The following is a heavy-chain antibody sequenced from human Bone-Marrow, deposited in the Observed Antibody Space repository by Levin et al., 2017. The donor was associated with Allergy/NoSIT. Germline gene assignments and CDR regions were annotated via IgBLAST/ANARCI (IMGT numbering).Heavy chain of an antibody. D-gene: IGHD3-10*01. J-gene: IGHJ4*02. Sequence: GGSLRLSCAASGFTFHDYAMHWVRQAPGKGLEWVSGITWNSGNKDYADSVKGRFTISRDNTKKSLYLQMNSLRAEDTAFYYCVKDGDKYYYGSGNYYIFDSWGQGALVTVSS. CDR2: ITWNSGNK. V-gene: IGHV3-9*01. CDR3: VKDGDKYYYGSGNYYIFDS. CDR1: GFTFHDYA.